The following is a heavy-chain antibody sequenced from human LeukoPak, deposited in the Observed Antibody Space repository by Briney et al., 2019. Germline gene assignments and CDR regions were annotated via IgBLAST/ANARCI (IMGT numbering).Heavy chain of an antibody. V-gene: IGHV3-74*01. Sequence: GGSLRLSCAGSGFIFSQFWMQWVRQVPGKGLVWVSRINGDGSSTNYADSVKGRFTISRDNAKNTLYLQMNSLRAEDTAVYYCAKDQVVVAARGGYFDYWGQGTLVTVSS. CDR2: INGDGSST. CDR1: GFIFSQFW. J-gene: IGHJ4*02. D-gene: IGHD2-15*01. CDR3: AKDQVVVAARGGYFDY.